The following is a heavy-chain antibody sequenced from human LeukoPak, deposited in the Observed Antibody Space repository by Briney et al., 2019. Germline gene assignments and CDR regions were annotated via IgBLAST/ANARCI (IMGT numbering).Heavy chain of an antibody. CDR2: ISSSGSTI. CDR1: GFTVSSNY. V-gene: IGHV3-11*01. Sequence: GGSLRLSCAASGFTVSSNYMSWVRQAPGKGLEWVSYISSSGSTIYYADSVKGRFTISRDNAKDSLYLQMNSLRAEDTAVYYCARFPRITMIVVAWGQGTLVTVSS. CDR3: ARFPRITMIVVA. J-gene: IGHJ5*02. D-gene: IGHD3-22*01.